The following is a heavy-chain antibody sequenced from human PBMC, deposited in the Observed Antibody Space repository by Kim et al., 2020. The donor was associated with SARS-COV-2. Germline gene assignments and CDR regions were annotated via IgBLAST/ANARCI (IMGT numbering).Heavy chain of an antibody. V-gene: IGHV4-39*01. D-gene: IGHD6-25*01. CDR2: GST. J-gene: IGHJ2*01. CDR3: ARKGSGAAL. Sequence: GSTYYNPSLKSRVTISVDTSKNQFSLRLSSVTAADTAVYYCARKGSGAALWGRGTLVTVSS.